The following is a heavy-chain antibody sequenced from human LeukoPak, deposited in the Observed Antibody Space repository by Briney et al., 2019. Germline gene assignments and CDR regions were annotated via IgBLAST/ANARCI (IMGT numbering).Heavy chain of an antibody. D-gene: IGHD6-19*01. J-gene: IGHJ4*02. CDR2: FDPEDGET. V-gene: IGHV1-24*01. Sequence: ASVKVSCKXSGYTLTELAMHWVRQAPGKGLEWMGGFDPEDGETIYAQKFQGRVTMTEDTSTDTAYMELSSLRSEDTAVYYCATGTVAGSSFDYWGQGTLVTVSS. CDR3: ATGTVAGSSFDY. CDR1: GYTLTELA.